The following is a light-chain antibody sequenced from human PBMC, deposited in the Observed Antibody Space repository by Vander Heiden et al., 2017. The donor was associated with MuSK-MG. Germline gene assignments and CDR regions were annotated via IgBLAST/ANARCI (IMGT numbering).Light chain of an antibody. CDR3: QQVHSCPLT. J-gene: IGKJ4*01. CDR1: QSIVTW. Sequence: DIEMTESPSSLSASIGDKITITCRASQSIVTWLAWYQHKAGKAPKLLIYDASSLESGVPLRFSGSGSGTDFTLTISSRQPDDFATYSCQQVHSCPLTFGGGTKVEIK. CDR2: DAS. V-gene: IGKV1-5*01.